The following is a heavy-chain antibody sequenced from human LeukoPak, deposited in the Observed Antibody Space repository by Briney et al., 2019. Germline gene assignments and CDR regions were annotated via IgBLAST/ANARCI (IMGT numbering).Heavy chain of an antibody. CDR1: GGSFSGYY. CDR2: INHSGST. CDR3: ARGARGCSSTSCYRSGAYYYMDV. Sequence: SETLSLTCAVYGGSFSGYYWSWIRQPPGKGLEWIGEINHSGSTNYNPSLKSRVTISVDTSKNQFSLKLSSVTAADTAVYYCARGARGCSSTSCYRSGAYYYMDVWGKGTTVTVSS. J-gene: IGHJ6*03. V-gene: IGHV4-34*01. D-gene: IGHD2-2*01.